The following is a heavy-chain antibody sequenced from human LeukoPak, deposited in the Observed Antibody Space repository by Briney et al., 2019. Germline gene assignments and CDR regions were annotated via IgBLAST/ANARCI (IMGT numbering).Heavy chain of an antibody. CDR1: GGSITSYY. CDR3: ARTPWNIVATITTPAPLLFGS. D-gene: IGHD5-12*01. CDR2: IYYSGST. Sequence: SDTLSLTCCVSGGSITSYYWSWIRQPPGKGQGWSGYIYYSGSTNYSPSLKSRVTISVDTSKNQFSLTLSSVAAADTAAYYSARTPWNIVATITTPAPLLFGSWGQGTLITVSS. V-gene: IGHV4-59*07. J-gene: IGHJ4*02.